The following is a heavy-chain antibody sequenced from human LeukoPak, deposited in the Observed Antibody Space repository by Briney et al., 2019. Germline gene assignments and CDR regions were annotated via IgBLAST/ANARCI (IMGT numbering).Heavy chain of an antibody. Sequence: SETLSLTCTVSGYSISSGYYWGWIRQPPGKGLEWIGEINHSGSTNYNPSLKSRVTISVDTSKNQFSLKLSSVTAADTAVYYCAVCVPSSSWVPWFDPWGQGTLVTVSS. CDR1: GYSISSGYY. CDR2: INHSGST. D-gene: IGHD6-13*01. V-gene: IGHV4-38-2*02. CDR3: AVCVPSSSWVPWFDP. J-gene: IGHJ5*02.